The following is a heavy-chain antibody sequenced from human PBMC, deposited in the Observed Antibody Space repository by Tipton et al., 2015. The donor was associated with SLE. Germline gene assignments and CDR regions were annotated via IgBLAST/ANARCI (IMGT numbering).Heavy chain of an antibody. V-gene: IGHV4-39*07. CDR1: GGSISSSSYY. J-gene: IGHJ3*02. D-gene: IGHD6-6*01. CDR3: ARELQQLVAFDI. Sequence: TLSLTCTVSGGSISSSSYYWGWIRQPPGKGLEWIGSIYYSGSTYYNPSLKSRVTISVDTSKNQLSLNLSSVTAADTAVYYCARELQQLVAFDIWGQGTMFTVSS. CDR2: IYYSGST.